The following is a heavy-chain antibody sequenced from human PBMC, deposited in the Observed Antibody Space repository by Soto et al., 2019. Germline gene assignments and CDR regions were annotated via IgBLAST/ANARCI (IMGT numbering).Heavy chain of an antibody. CDR2: IIPIFGTA. CDR1: GGTFSSYA. CDR3: ARDPGLDSSGYYYYGMDV. Sequence: QVQLVQSGAEVKKPGSSVKVSCKASGGTFSSYAISWVRQAPGQGLEWMGGIIPIFGTANYAQKFQGRVTISADNSTSTAYMELSSLRSEDTAVYYCARDPGLDSSGYYYYGMDVWGQGTTVTVSS. J-gene: IGHJ6*02. D-gene: IGHD3-22*01. V-gene: IGHV1-69*06.